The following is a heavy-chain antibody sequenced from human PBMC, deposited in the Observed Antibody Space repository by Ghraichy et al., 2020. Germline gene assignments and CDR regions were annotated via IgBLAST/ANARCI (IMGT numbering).Heavy chain of an antibody. V-gene: IGHV3-15*01. CDR1: GLTFSDAW. Sequence: GESLNISCAASGLTFSDAWMSWVRQAPGKGLEWVGRIKSNPDGGTTDYAAPVKGRFAISRDDSKNTLYLQMNSLKTEDTAVYFCTTDRKVFLNYFDFWGQGALVTVSP. D-gene: IGHD1-14*01. J-gene: IGHJ4*02. CDR2: IKSNPDGGTT. CDR3: TTDRKVFLNYFDF.